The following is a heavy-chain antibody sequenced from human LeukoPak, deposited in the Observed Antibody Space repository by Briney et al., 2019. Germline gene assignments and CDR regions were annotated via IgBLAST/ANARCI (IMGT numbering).Heavy chain of an antibody. CDR2: INPNSGGT. CDR1: GYTFTGYY. CDR3: ARENYYGSGSYWREAYYFDY. D-gene: IGHD3-10*01. Sequence: GASVKVSCKASGYTFTGYYMHWVRQAPGQGLEWMGWINPNSGGTNYAQKFQGRVTMTRDTSISTAYMELSRLRSDDTAVYYCARENYYGSGSYWREAYYFDYWGKGTTVTISS. J-gene: IGHJ4*03. V-gene: IGHV1-2*02.